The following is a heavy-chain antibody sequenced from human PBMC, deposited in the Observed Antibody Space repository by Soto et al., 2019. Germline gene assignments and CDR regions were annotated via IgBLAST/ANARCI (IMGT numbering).Heavy chain of an antibody. CDR3: ARDGYCSGGSCYSPPIYYYYGMDV. J-gene: IGHJ6*02. D-gene: IGHD2-15*01. CDR2: INAGNGNT. V-gene: IGHV1-3*01. CDR1: GYTFTSYA. Sequence: ASVKVSCKASGYTFTSYAMHWVRQAPGQRLEWMGWINAGNGNTKYSQKFQGRVTITRDTSASTAYMELGSLRSEDTAVYYCARDGYCSGGSCYSPPIYYYYGMDVWGQGTTVTVSS.